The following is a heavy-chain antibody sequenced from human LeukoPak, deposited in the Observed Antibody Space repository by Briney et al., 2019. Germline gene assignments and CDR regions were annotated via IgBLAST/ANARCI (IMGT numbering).Heavy chain of an antibody. V-gene: IGHV3-23*01. CDR1: GFTFSSDA. D-gene: IGHD3-9*01. CDR3: AKTPTFCYVLTGYSNDY. J-gene: IGHJ4*02. CDR2: IGGIGDNT. Sequence: GGSLRLSCAASGFTFSSDAMSWVRQVPGKGLEWVSTIGGIGDNTHYADSVKGRFTISRDSSRNTLYLQMNTLRVEDTAIYYCAKTPTFCYVLTGYSNDYWGQGTLVTVSS.